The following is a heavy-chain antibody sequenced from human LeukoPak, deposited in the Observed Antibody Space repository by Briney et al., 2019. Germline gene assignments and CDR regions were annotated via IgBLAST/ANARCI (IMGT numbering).Heavy chain of an antibody. D-gene: IGHD3-22*01. CDR2: ISGSGGST. CDR1: ALTFSSYA. CDR3: ARHSLYYYDSSGYYHDY. V-gene: IGHV3-23*01. Sequence: GGSLRLSCAASALTFSSYAMSWVRQAPGKGLEWVSTISGSGGSTDYADSVKGRFTISRDNSKNTLYLQMNSLRAEDTAVYYCARHSLYYYDSSGYYHDYWGQGTLVTVSS. J-gene: IGHJ4*02.